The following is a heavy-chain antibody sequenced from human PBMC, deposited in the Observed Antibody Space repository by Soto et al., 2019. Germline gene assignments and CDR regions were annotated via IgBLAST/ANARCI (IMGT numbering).Heavy chain of an antibody. J-gene: IGHJ4*02. CDR1: GGSISSGGYY. V-gene: IGHV4-31*03. CDR3: ARDYRSGSNYFGY. D-gene: IGHD6-19*01. CDR2: IYYSGST. Sequence: SETLSLTCTVSGGSISSGGYYWSWIRQHPGKGLEWIGYIYYSGSTYYNPSLKSRVTMTRDTSISTAYMELSRLRSDDTAVYYCARDYRSGSNYFGYWGQGTLVTVSS.